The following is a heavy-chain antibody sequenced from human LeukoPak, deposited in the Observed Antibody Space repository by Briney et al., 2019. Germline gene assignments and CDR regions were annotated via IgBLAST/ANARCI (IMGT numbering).Heavy chain of an antibody. V-gene: IGHV3-48*03. CDR3: ARDPGSGYEEHFDY. D-gene: IGHD5-12*01. J-gene: IGHJ4*02. CDR1: GFTLRRYE. CDR2: ISSSGSPI. Sequence: GGSLTLSCAASGFTLRRYEIMCLRQAPGKGVEWVSYISSSGSPIYYAVSVRGLFTISRDNAKGSLYLQMNSLRAEDTAVYYCARDPGSGYEEHFDYWGQGTLVTVSS.